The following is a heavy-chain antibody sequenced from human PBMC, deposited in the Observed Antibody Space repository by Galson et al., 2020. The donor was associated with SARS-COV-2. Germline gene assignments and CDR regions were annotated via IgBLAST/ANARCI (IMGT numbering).Heavy chain of an antibody. CDR1: GFTFDDYA. CDR2: ISWNSGSI. Sequence: SLKISCAASGFTFDDYAMHWVRQAPGKGLEWVSGISWNSGSIGYADSVKGRFTISRDNAKNSLYLQMNSLRAEDTALYYCAKDMGQPADYYGMDVWGQGTTVTVSS. V-gene: IGHV3-9*01. J-gene: IGHJ6*02. CDR3: AKDMGQPADYYGMDV. D-gene: IGHD2-15*01.